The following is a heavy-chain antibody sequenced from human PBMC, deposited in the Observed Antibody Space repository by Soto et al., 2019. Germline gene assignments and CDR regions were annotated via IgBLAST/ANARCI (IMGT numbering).Heavy chain of an antibody. Sequence: QVQLVQSGAEVKKPGASVRLFCETSGYTFTSYYIHWVRQAPGQGLEWMAFINPSGGASTSAQKFRDRVTVTRDAYTSTVYMHLRNLAYEATAFYYCARDDYSNYFDYWGQGTLVTVSS. CDR1: GYTFTSYY. CDR2: INPSGGAS. V-gene: IGHV1-46*01. J-gene: IGHJ4*02. CDR3: ARDDYSNYFDY. D-gene: IGHD4-4*01.